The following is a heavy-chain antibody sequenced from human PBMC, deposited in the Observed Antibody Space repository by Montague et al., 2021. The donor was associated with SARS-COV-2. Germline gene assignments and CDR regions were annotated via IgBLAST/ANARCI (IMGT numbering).Heavy chain of an antibody. CDR1: GFTFSSHA. CDR3: ARHFQSGSYGAYYYYGMDV. D-gene: IGHD1-26*01. Sequence: YLRLSCAASGFTFSSHAMSWVRQAPRRGLEWVSGIGDSGDSTYYAGSVKGRFTISRDNSNNMLYLQMISLRVEDTAAYYCARHFQSGSYGAYYYYGMDVWGQGTTVTVSS. V-gene: IGHV3-23*01. J-gene: IGHJ6*02. CDR2: IGDSGDST.